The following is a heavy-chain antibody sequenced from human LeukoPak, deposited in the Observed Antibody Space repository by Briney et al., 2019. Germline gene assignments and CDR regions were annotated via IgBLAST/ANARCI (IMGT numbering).Heavy chain of an antibody. CDR1: GGSFSGYY. CDR3: ALRRLTSAQIIEDNWFDP. V-gene: IGHV4-59*01. Sequence: SETLSLTCAVYGGSFSGYYWSWIRQPPGKTLEWIGYTYYSGRTNYNPSLKGRVTISLDTSKNQFSLRLTSVTAADTAVYYCALRRLTSAQIIEDNWFDPWGQGTLVTVSS. D-gene: IGHD2/OR15-2a*01. J-gene: IGHJ5*02. CDR2: TYYSGRT.